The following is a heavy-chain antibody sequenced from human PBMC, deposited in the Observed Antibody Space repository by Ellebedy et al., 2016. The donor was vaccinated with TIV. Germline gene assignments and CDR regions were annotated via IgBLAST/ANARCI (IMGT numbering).Heavy chain of an antibody. Sequence: MPGGSLRLSCAVSGDSISSTIWWSWVRQPPGKGPQWIGEIYHSGSTNYNPSLKRRVTMSVDKSKNQFSLRLTSVTAADTAVYYCARDGTSTRFDPWGQGTLVTVSS. CDR1: GDSISSTIW. D-gene: IGHD2/OR15-2a*01. CDR2: IYHSGST. V-gene: IGHV4-4*02. J-gene: IGHJ5*02. CDR3: ARDGTSTRFDP.